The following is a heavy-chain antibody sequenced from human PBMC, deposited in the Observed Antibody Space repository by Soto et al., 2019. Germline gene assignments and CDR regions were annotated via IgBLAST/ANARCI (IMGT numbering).Heavy chain of an antibody. Sequence: QVQLVQSGTEVKMPGASVTVSCRASGFTFRSYGITWVRQAPGQGLEWMGWISVDNGNTNYAQNLQGRVTMTTDTSTSTAYMELRSLKSDDTALYYCARVGIAPGRFDYWGQGTLVNVSS. CDR2: ISVDNGNT. J-gene: IGHJ4*02. V-gene: IGHV1-18*01. D-gene: IGHD1-20*01. CDR1: GFTFRSYG. CDR3: ARVGIAPGRFDY.